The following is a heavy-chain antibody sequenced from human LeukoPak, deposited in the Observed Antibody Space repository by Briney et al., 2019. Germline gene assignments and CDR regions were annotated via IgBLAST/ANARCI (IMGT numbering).Heavy chain of an antibody. J-gene: IGHJ4*02. D-gene: IGHD4-23*01. V-gene: IGHV3-7*01. Sequence: SGGSLRLSCAASGVAFSSHYMTWVRQAPGKGLKWVANMKEDGGGINYVDSVKGRFTISRDNAKNSLDLQMNSLRVDDTAVYYCVRDRGYSTFDYWGQGTLVIVSS. CDR3: VRDRGYSTFDY. CDR2: MKEDGGGI. CDR1: GVAFSSHY.